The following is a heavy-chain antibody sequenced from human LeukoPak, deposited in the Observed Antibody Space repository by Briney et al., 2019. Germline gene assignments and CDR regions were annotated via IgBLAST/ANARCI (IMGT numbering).Heavy chain of an antibody. CDR3: ARHAGNWTYFDY. D-gene: IGHD1-1*01. CDR1: GGSLNSYY. Sequence: SETLSLTCTVSGGSLNSYYWSWIRQPPGKGLEWIGYIFYSGSTSYNPSLESRVTISVDTSKNQFTLKLGSVTAADTAVYFCARHAGNWTYFDYWGQGILVAVSS. V-gene: IGHV4-59*08. CDR2: IFYSGST. J-gene: IGHJ4*02.